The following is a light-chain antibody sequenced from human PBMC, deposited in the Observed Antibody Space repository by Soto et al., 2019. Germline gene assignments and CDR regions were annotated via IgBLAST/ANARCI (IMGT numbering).Light chain of an antibody. Sequence: DIQLTQSPSFLSASVGDRVTITCRASQGISSCLACYQQKPGKAPKLLIYAASTLQSGVPSRFSGSGSGTEFTTTISSMQPEDFATYYCQQLNSYLITFGQGTRLEIK. J-gene: IGKJ5*01. CDR1: QGISSC. CDR3: QQLNSYLIT. CDR2: AAS. V-gene: IGKV1-9*01.